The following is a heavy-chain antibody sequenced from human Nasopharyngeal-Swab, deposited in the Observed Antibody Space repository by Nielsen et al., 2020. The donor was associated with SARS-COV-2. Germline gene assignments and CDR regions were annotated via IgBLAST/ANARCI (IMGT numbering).Heavy chain of an antibody. CDR1: GVSISSYY. CDR2: IYYSGST. V-gene: IGHV4-59*01. Sequence: SETLSGRCTGSGVSISSYYWSWIRQPPGKGLEWIGYIYYSGSTNYNPSLKSRVTISVDTSKNQFSLKLSSVTAADTAVYYCARGFDYWGQGTLVTVSS. J-gene: IGHJ4*02. CDR3: ARGFDY.